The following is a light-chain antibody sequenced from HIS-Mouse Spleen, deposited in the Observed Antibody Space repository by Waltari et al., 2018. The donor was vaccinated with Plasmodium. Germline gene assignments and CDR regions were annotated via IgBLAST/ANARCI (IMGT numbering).Light chain of an antibody. J-gene: IGLJ3*02. CDR3: CSYAGSSTNWV. CDR2: EGS. V-gene: IGLV2-23*01. CDR1: SSDVGSYNL. Sequence: QSALTQPASVSGSPGQSITISCTGTSSDVGSYNLVSCYQQHPGKAPKLMIYEGSKRPSGVSNRCSGSKSCNTASLTISGLQAEDEADYYCCSYAGSSTNWVFGGGTKLTVL.